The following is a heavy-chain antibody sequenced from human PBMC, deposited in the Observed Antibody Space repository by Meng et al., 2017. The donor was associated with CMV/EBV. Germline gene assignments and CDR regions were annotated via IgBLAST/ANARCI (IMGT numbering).Heavy chain of an antibody. CDR3: ARSGYCSSTSCLYFDY. CDR2: IKQDGSEK. D-gene: IGHD2-2*01. Sequence: GSLKISCAASGFTFSSYWMSWVRQAPGKGLEWVANIKQDGSEKYYVDSVKGRFTISRDNAKNSLYLQMNSLRAEDTAVYYCARSGYCSSTSCLYFDYWGQGTLVTVSS. CDR1: GFTFSSYW. V-gene: IGHV3-7*01. J-gene: IGHJ4*02.